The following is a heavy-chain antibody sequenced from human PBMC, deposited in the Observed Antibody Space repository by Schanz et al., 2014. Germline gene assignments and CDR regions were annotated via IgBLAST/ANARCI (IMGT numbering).Heavy chain of an antibody. J-gene: IGHJ3*02. CDR2: ISRTSSTI. D-gene: IGHD7-27*01. CDR1: GASITTRGYY. Sequence: QMRLQEAGPGLVRPSETLSLTCSVAGASITTRGYYWGWVRQAPGMGLEWVSYISRTSSTIYYADSVKGRFTISRDNAKNSLYLEMTSLRGEDTAVYYCARENLNWEAFDIWGQGTVVTVSS. V-gene: IGHV3-11*01. CDR3: ARENLNWEAFDI.